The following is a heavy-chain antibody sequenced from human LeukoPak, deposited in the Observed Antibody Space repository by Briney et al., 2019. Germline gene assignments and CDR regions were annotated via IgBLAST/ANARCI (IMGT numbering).Heavy chain of an antibody. Sequence: SETLSLTCTVSGGSISSSSYYWGWIRQPPGKGLEWIGSIYYSGSTYYNPSLKSRVTISVDTSKNQFSLKLSSVTAADTAVYYCAREVVGLRFDPWGQGTLVTASS. J-gene: IGHJ5*02. CDR2: IYYSGST. CDR3: AREVVGLRFDP. D-gene: IGHD2-15*01. CDR1: GGSISSSSYY. V-gene: IGHV4-39*02.